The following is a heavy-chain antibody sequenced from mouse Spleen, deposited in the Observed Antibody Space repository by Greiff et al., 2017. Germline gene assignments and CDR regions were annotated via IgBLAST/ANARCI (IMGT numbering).Heavy chain of an antibody. CDR2: IDPNSGGT. Sequence: QVQLQQSGAELVKPGASVKLSCKASGYTFTSYWMHWVKQRPGRGLEWIGRIDPNSGGTKYNEKFKSKATLTVDKPSSTAYMQLSSLTSEDSAVYYCARGAWDGRNYAMDYWGQGTSVTVSS. V-gene: IGHV1-72*01. D-gene: IGHD4-1*01. CDR3: ARGAWDGRNYAMDY. CDR1: GYTFTSYW. J-gene: IGHJ4*01.